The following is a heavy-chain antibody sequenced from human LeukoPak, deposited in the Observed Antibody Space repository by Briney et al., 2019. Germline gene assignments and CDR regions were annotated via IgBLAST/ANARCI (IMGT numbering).Heavy chain of an antibody. D-gene: IGHD3-10*01. V-gene: IGHV1-69*13. CDR3: ARGARITMVRGVITKEDWFDP. CDR1: GGTFSSYA. Sequence: ASVKVSCKASGGTFSSYAISWVRQAPGQGLEWMGGIIPIFGTANYAQKFQGRVTITADESTSTAYMELSSLRSDDTAVYYCARGARITMVRGVITKEDWFDPWGQGTLVTVSS. CDR2: IIPIFGTA. J-gene: IGHJ5*02.